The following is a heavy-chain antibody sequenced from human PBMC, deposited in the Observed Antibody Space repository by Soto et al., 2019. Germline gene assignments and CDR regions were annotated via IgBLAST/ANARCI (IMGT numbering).Heavy chain of an antibody. Sequence: GGSLRLSCAASGCTLSSYAMSWVRQAPGKGLEWVSAISGSGGSTYYADSVKGRFTISRDNSKNTLYLQMNSLRAEDTAVYYCAKREYCSSTSCYGFDPFDIWGQGTMVTVSS. V-gene: IGHV3-23*01. J-gene: IGHJ3*02. CDR2: ISGSGGST. CDR3: AKREYCSSTSCYGFDPFDI. D-gene: IGHD2-2*01. CDR1: GCTLSSYA.